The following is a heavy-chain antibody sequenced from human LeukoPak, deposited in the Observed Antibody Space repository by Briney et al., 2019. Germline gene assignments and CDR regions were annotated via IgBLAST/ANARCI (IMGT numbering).Heavy chain of an antibody. CDR1: GASVSRYC. J-gene: IGHJ4*02. D-gene: IGHD2-21*02. Sequence: SSETLSLTCTVSGASVSRYCWSWIRQPPGKGLEWIGYIYYSGSTNYNPSLKSRVTISVDTSKNQFSLKLSSVTAADTAVYYCASSAAGAYCGGDCYSPDYWGQGTLVTVSS. CDR3: ASSAAGAYCGGDCYSPDY. V-gene: IGHV4-59*02. CDR2: IYYSGST.